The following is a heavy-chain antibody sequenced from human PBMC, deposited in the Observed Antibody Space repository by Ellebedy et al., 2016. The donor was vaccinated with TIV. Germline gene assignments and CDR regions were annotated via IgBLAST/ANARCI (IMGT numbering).Heavy chain of an antibody. Sequence: SETLSLXXTVSGGSISSSSYYWGWIRQPPGKGLEWIGSIYYSGSTYYNPSLKSRVTISVDTSKNQFSLKLSSVTAADTAVYYCASSYDILTAIFPIGVDYWGQGTLVTVSS. CDR2: IYYSGST. J-gene: IGHJ4*02. CDR1: GGSISSSSYY. V-gene: IGHV4-39*01. D-gene: IGHD3-9*01. CDR3: ASSYDILTAIFPIGVDY.